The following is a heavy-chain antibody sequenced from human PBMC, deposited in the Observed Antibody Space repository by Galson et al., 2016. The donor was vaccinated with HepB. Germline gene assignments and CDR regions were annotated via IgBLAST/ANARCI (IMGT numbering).Heavy chain of an antibody. D-gene: IGHD2-8*01. Sequence: SVKVSCKASGYTFSNYDINWVRQAPGQGPEWMAWMNPKSGNTGYAQSFKARVTMTRDTSISTAYMELYSLTSEDTAVYFCARGGTLPKTNLYGMDVWGLGPPVPVTS. CDR3: ARGGTLPKTNLYGMDV. V-gene: IGHV1-8*01. CDR2: MNPKSGNT. J-gene: IGHJ6*02. CDR1: GYTFSNYD.